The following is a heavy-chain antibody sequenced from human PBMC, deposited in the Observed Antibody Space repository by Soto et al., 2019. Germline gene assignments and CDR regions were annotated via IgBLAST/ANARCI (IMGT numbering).Heavy chain of an antibody. D-gene: IGHD4-4*01. CDR1: GGSISSYY. Sequence: QVQLQESGLGLVKPSETLSLTCTVSGGSISSYYWSWIRQPPGKGLEWIGYIYYSGSTNYNPSLKSRVTISVDTSKNQFSLKLSSVTAADTAVYYCAGGVTVTTLYYYGMDVWGQGTTVTVSS. CDR2: IYYSGST. V-gene: IGHV4-59*01. J-gene: IGHJ6*02. CDR3: AGGVTVTTLYYYGMDV.